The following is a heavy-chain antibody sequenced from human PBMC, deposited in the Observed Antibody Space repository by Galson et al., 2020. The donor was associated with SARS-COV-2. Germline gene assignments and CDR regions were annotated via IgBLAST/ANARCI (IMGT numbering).Heavy chain of an antibody. CDR1: GLSFSTSW. Sequence: GGSLRLSCVASGLSFSTSWMSWVRRIPGKGLEFVANINGDGSLDTYVDSLRGRFTISRDNAANSVYLQMNNLRLEDTAVYYCGGGRGWLCDYWGQGILVTVSS. V-gene: IGHV3-7*04. D-gene: IGHD6-19*01. J-gene: IGHJ4*02. CDR2: INGDGSLD. CDR3: GGGRGWLCDY.